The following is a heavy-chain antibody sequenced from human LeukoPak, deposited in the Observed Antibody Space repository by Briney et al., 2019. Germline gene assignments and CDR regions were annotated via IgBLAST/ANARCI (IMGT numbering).Heavy chain of an antibody. D-gene: IGHD4-17*01. CDR2: IYHSGST. CDR1: GFTFSSYE. J-gene: IGHJ4*02. CDR3: ARIYAGDYEDY. V-gene: IGHV4-38-2*01. Sequence: GSLRLSCAASGFTFSSYEMNWVRQAPGKGLEWIGSIYHSGSTYYNPSLKSRVTISVDTSKNQFSLKLSSVTAADTAVYYCARIYAGDYEDYWGQGTLVTVSS.